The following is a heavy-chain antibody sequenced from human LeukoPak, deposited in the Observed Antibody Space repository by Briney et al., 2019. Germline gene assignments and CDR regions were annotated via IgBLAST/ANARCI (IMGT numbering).Heavy chain of an antibody. V-gene: IGHV3-9*01. CDR3: GTRSF. D-gene: IGHD1-1*01. CDR1: GFTLDDYA. CDR2: ITWNSDDI. J-gene: IGHJ4*02. Sequence: GGSPRLSCAASGFTLDDYAMHWVRQGPGKGLEWVSGITWNSDDIGYADSVKGRFTISRDNAKNSLYLQMNSLRPEDTALYYCGTRSFWGQGALVTVSS.